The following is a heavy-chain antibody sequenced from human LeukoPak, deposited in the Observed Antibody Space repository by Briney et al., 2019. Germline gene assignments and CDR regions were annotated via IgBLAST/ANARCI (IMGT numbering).Heavy chain of an antibody. D-gene: IGHD3-10*01. J-gene: IGHJ4*02. CDR3: AKAGIWFGELLSHFDY. CDR2: ISGSGGGT. V-gene: IGHV3-23*01. CDR1: GFTFSSYA. Sequence: PGGSLRLSCAASGFTFSSYAMSWVRQTPGKGLEWVSSISGSGGGTDYADSVKGRFIISRDNSKNTLYLQMNSLRAGDTAVYYCAKAGIWFGELLSHFDYWGQGALVTVSS.